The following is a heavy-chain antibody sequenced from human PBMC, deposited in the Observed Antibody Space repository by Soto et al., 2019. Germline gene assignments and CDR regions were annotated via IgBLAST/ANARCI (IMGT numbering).Heavy chain of an antibody. J-gene: IGHJ3*02. CDR2: ISAYNGHT. Sequence: QVQLVQSGAEVKKPGASVKVSCKASGYTFTNYGVTWVRQAPGQGLEWMGWISAYNGHTNYAQNLQGRVTMTTDTSTTTAYLEMRGLRSDDTALYYCARGKVVLLPTGKGIQLWPDPFEIWGQGTMVTVSS. V-gene: IGHV1-18*01. CDR3: ARGKVVLLPTGKGIQLWPDPFEI. CDR1: GYTFTNYG. D-gene: IGHD5-18*01.